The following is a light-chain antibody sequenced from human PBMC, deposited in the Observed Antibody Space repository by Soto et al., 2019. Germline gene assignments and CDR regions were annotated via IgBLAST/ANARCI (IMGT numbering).Light chain of an antibody. CDR1: QSISSW. Sequence: DIQMTQSPSTLSASVGDRVTITCRASQSISSWLAWYQQKPGKAPKLLIYKASSLESGVPSRFSGSGSGTEITLTISSLQPDDFATYYCQQYNSYLTVGQGTKVEIK. CDR3: QQYNSYLT. J-gene: IGKJ1*01. V-gene: IGKV1-5*03. CDR2: KAS.